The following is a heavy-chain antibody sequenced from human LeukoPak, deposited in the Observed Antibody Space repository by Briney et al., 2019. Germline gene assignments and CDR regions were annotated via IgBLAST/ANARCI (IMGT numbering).Heavy chain of an antibody. D-gene: IGHD3-10*01. CDR1: GGSFSGYY. J-gene: IGHJ4*02. CDR2: INHSGST. CDR3: ARGQVRDY. V-gene: IGHV4-34*01. Sequence: SETLSLTCAVYGGSFSGYYWSWIRQPPGKGLEWIGEINHSGSTNYNPSLKSRVTISVDTSKNQFSLKLSSVTAADTAVHYCARGQVRDYWGQGTLVTVSS.